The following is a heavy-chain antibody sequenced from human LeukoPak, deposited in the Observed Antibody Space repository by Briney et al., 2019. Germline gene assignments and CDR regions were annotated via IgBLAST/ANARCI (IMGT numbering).Heavy chain of an antibody. V-gene: IGHV3-23*01. J-gene: IGHJ4*02. CDR1: GFTFSSYA. D-gene: IGHD6-13*01. CDR3: AKEFFDSQQLVPYFDY. Sequence: GGSLRLSCAASGFTFSSYAMSWVRQAPGKGLEWVSAISGSGDTTYYADSVKGRFTISRDKSKNTLYLQMNSLRAEDTAIYYCAKEFFDSQQLVPYFDYWGQGTLVTVSS. CDR2: ISGSGDTT.